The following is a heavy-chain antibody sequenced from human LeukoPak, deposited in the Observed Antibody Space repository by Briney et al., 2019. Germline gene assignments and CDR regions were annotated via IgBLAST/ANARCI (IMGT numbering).Heavy chain of an antibody. CDR3: ARRHGLGSYDY. V-gene: IGHV4-34*01. CDR1: GGSFSGYY. CDR2: INHSGST. D-gene: IGHD1-26*01. Sequence: SETLSLTCAVYGGSFSGYYWSWIRQPPGKGLEWIGEINHSGSTNYNPSLKSRVTISVDTSKNQFSLKLSSVTAADTAVYYCARRHGLGSYDYWGQGTLVTVSS. J-gene: IGHJ4*02.